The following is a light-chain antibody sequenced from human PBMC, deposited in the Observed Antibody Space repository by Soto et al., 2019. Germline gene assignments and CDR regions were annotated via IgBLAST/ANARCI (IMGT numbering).Light chain of an antibody. CDR3: TSYTSISTYV. Sequence: QSALTQPASVYGSPGQSISISCTGTSSDVGAYNFVSWYQQHPDKAPKLVIFDVNNRPSGVSNRFSGSKSGNTASLTISGLRAEDEADYYCTSYTSISTYVFGTGTKVTVL. CDR1: SSDVGAYNF. CDR2: DVN. J-gene: IGLJ1*01. V-gene: IGLV2-14*01.